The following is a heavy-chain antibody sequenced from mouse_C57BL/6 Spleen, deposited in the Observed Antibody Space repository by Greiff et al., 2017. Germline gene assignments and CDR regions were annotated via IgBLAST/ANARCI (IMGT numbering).Heavy chain of an antibody. V-gene: IGHV1-50*01. J-gene: IGHJ2*01. CDR3: AREVYFDY. CDR1: GFTFTSYW. CDR2: IDPSGSYT. Sequence: QVQLQQPGAGLVKPGASVKLSCTASGFTFTSYWMQWVQQRPGQGLEWIGEIDPSGSYTNYTQKFKGKSTLTVDTSSSTAYMQLSSLTSEDSAVYYCAREVYFDYWGQGTTLTVSS.